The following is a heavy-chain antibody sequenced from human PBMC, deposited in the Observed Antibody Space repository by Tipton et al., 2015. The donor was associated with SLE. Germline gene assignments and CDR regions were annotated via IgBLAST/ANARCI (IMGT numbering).Heavy chain of an antibody. V-gene: IGHV6-1*01. D-gene: IGHD6-19*01. Sequence: GLVKPSQTLSLTCAISGDSVSTNSAAWTWIRQSPSRGLEWLGRTYYRSKWYSDYAVSVKSRITINPDTSKNQFSLRLSSVTAADTAVYYCARGIGPQWPGGFYFDHWGQGILVTVSS. CDR1: GDSVSTNSAA. CDR2: TYYRSKWYS. CDR3: ARGIGPQWPGGFYFDH. J-gene: IGHJ4*02.